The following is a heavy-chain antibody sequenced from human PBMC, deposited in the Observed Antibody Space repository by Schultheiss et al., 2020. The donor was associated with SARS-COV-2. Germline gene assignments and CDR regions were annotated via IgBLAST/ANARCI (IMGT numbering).Heavy chain of an antibody. CDR1: GGSISSGGYY. CDR3: ARGSGEWLLSNYYYGMDV. J-gene: IGHJ6*02. CDR2: IYYSGST. D-gene: IGHD6-19*01. Sequence: SETLSLTCTVSGGSISSGGYYWSWIRQPAGKGLEWIGYIYYSGSTNYNPSLKSRVTISVDTSKNQFSLKLSSVTAADTAVYYCARGSGEWLLSNYYYGMDVWGQGTTVTVSS. V-gene: IGHV4-61*10.